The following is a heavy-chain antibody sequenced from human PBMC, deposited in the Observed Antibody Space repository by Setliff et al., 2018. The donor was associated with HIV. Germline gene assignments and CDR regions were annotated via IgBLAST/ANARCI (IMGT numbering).Heavy chain of an antibody. V-gene: IGHV2-70*11. Sequence: SGPTLVNPTQTLTLTCTFSGFSLSTSGVGVGWIRQPPGKALEWLARIDWDDEKYYNTFLKARLTISKDTSKNQVVLTVTNMDPVDTATYYCARNTPGYTTSWYGIDNWGQGTLVTVSS. D-gene: IGHD6-13*01. CDR2: IDWDDEK. CDR1: GFSLSTSGVG. CDR3: ARNTPGYTTSWYGIDN. J-gene: IGHJ4*02.